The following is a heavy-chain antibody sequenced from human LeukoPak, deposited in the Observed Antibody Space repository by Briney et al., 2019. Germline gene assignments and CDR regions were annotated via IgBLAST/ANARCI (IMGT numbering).Heavy chain of an antibody. J-gene: IGHJ4*02. V-gene: IGHV1-24*01. CDR3: ARDRSLEAHMVRGVIPFDY. Sequence: ASVKVSCKVSGYTLTELSMHWVRQAPGKGLEWMGGFDPEDGETIYAQKFQGRVTMTEDTSTDTAYMELSSLRSEDTAVYYCARDRSLEAHMVRGVIPFDYWGQGTLVTVSS. CDR2: FDPEDGET. CDR1: GYTLTELS. D-gene: IGHD3-10*01.